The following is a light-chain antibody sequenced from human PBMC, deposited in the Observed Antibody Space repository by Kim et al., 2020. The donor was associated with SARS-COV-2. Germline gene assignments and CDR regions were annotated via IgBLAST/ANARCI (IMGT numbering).Light chain of an antibody. Sequence: PGGGPTHTCGDSQSVSHNVAWYQEKPGQSPMLLIYVASTRATGIPARCSGSASGTEFTLTISSLQSEDFAVYYCLHYNNMPPWTFGEGTKVDIK. CDR3: LHYNNMPPWT. CDR2: VAS. J-gene: IGKJ1*01. CDR1: QSVSHN. V-gene: IGKV3-15*01.